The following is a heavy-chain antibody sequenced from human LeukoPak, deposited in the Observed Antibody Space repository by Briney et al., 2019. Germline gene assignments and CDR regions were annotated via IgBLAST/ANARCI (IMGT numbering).Heavy chain of an antibody. V-gene: IGHV3-23*01. CDR1: GFTFSSYA. D-gene: IGHD6-13*01. CDR2: ISGSGGST. CDR3: ASTIAAAGPDARFFDY. Sequence: GGSLRLSCAASGFTFSSYAMSWVRQAPGKGLEWVSAISGSGGSTYYADSVKGRFTISRDNSKNMLYLQMNSLRAEDTAVYYCASTIAAAGPDARFFDYWGQGTLVTVSS. J-gene: IGHJ4*02.